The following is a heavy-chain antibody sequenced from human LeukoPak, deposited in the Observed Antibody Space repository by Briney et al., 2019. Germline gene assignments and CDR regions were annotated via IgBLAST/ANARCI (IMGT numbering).Heavy chain of an antibody. Sequence: GGSLRLSCAASGFTVSSNYMSWVRQAPGKGLEWVSVIYSGGSTYYADSVKGRFTISRHNSKNTLYLQMNSLRAEDTAVYYCARGRGYYDLLTGYRGPHYYYGMDVWGQGTTVTVPS. CDR3: ARGRGYYDLLTGYRGPHYYYGMDV. J-gene: IGHJ6*02. V-gene: IGHV3-53*04. D-gene: IGHD3-9*01. CDR2: IYSGGST. CDR1: GFTVSSNY.